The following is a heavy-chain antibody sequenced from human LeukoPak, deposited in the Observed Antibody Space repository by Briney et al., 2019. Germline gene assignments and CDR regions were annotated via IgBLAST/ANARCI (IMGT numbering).Heavy chain of an antibody. J-gene: IGHJ4*02. D-gene: IGHD3-22*01. CDR2: IYPGDSDT. CDR3: ARRIYYDSSGYGLDY. Sequence: GESLKISCKGSGYSFTSYWIGWVCQMPGKGLEWMGIIYPGDSDTRYSPSFQGQVTISADKSISTAYLQWSSLKASDTAIYYCARRIYYDSSGYGLDYWGQGILVTVSS. V-gene: IGHV5-51*01. CDR1: GYSFTSYW.